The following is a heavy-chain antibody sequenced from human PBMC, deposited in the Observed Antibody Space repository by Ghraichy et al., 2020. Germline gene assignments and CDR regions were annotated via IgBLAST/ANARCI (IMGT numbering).Heavy chain of an antibody. J-gene: IGHJ6*01. CDR1: GGSFSGYY. CDR3: ARCKYYDYVWGSYRSKYYYYNGMNV. D-gene: IGHD3-16*02. CDR2: INHSGST. Sequence: SETLSLTCAVYGGSFSGYYCSWNRQPPGKGLEWIGAINHSGSTNYNPSLKSRVTISVDTSQNQFSLKLSSVTAADTAVYYCARCKYYDYVWGSYRSKYYYYNGMNVWGQGTTVTVSS. V-gene: IGHV4-34*01.